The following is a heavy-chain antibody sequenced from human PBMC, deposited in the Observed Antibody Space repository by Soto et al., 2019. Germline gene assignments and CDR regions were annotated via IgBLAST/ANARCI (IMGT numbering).Heavy chain of an antibody. CDR1: GYTFTSYA. CDR3: ARDVGATGD. CDR2: INAGNGNT. D-gene: IGHD1-26*01. V-gene: IGHV1-3*01. J-gene: IGHJ4*02. Sequence: QVQLVQSGAEVKKPGASVKVSCKASGYTFTSYAMHWVRQAPGQRLEWMGWINAGNGNTKYSQKFKGRGTITRDISASTAYMERSSRRSEDTSVYYCARDVGATGDWGQGTLVTVSS.